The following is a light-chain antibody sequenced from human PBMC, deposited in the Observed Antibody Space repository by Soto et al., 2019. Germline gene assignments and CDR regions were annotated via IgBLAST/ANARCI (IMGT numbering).Light chain of an antibody. CDR1: QTISNW. V-gene: IGKV1-5*01. Sequence: DIQMTQSPSTLSASVGDRVTITCRASQTISNWLAWYQQKPGKAPKLLIYDASILESGVPSRLSGSGSGTEFTLTISSLQPDDFAAYYCQHYNSYSSTFGQGTKVEIK. CDR2: DAS. CDR3: QHYNSYSST. J-gene: IGKJ1*01.